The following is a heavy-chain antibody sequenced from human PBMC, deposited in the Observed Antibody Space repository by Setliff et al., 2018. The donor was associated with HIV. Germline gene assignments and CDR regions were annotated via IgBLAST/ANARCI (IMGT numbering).Heavy chain of an antibody. Sequence: SETLSLTCAVYGESFSAYFWSWIRQPPGKGLEWIGLINHSGSTNYNPSLKSRVTISVDTSKNQFSLNLSSVTAADTAVYYCARRGGYSSPLRIWGQGTKVTVSS. CDR1: GESFSAYF. D-gene: IGHD6-13*01. CDR3: ARRGGYSSPLRI. J-gene: IGHJ3*02. V-gene: IGHV4-34*01. CDR2: INHSGST.